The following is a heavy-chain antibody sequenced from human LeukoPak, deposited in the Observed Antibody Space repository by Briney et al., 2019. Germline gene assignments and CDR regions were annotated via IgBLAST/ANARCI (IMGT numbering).Heavy chain of an antibody. CDR3: ARESYYYDSSGYYSDYFDY. CDR2: ISAYNGNT. V-gene: IGHV1-18*01. D-gene: IGHD3-22*01. J-gene: IGHJ4*02. Sequence: ASVKVSCKASGYTFTSYGISWVRQAPGQGLEWMGWISAYNGNTNYAQKLQGRVTMTTDTSTSTAYMELRSLRSDDTAVYYCARESYYYDSSGYYSDYFDYWGQGTLVTVSS. CDR1: GYTFTSYG.